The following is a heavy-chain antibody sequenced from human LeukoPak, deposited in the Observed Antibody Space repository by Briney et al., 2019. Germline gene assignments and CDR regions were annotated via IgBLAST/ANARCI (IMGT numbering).Heavy chain of an antibody. J-gene: IGHJ4*02. Sequence: TLSLTCTVSGGSISSYYWSWIRQPPGKALEWLARIDWDDDKYYSTSLKTRLTISKDTSKNQVVLTMTNMDPVDTATYYCARIFLRGDQGNYCGGDCSTVSFDYWGQGTLVTVSS. CDR1: GGSISSYYW. V-gene: IGHV2-70*11. D-gene: IGHD2-21*02. CDR2: IDWDDDK. CDR3: ARIFLRGDQGNYCGGDCSTVSFDY.